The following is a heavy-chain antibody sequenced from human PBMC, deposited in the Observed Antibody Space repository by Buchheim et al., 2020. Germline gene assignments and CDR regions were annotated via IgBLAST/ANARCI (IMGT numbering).Heavy chain of an antibody. D-gene: IGHD2-8*02. CDR2: IYYTGST. J-gene: IGHJ4*02. V-gene: IGHV4-39*01. Sequence: QLQLQESGPGLVKPSETLSLTCTVSGGSISSSSYYWGWIRQPPGKGLEWIGSIYYTGSTDHNPCLKSRVTIFIDTSKNQFSLKLSSVTATDTAVYYCARQVCNGGVCYWFTYWGQGTL. CDR3: ARQVCNGGVCYWFTY. CDR1: GGSISSSSYY.